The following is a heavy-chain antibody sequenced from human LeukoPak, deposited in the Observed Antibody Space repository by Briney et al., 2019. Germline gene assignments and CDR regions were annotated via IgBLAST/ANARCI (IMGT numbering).Heavy chain of an antibody. D-gene: IGHD6-19*01. CDR2: ISYDGSQK. CDR3: ATEQWLDGNAFDI. J-gene: IGHJ3*02. V-gene: IGHV3-30*04. CDR1: GFTFSNYA. Sequence: GGSLRLSCAASGFTFSNYAMHWVRQAPGKGPEWVAVISYDGSQKYHADSVKGRFTISRDNSKNTLFLQMNSLRPEDTAVYYCATEQWLDGNAFDIWGQGTVVTVSS.